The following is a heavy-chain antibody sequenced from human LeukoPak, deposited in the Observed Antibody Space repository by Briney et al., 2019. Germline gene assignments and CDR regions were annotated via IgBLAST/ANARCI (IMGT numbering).Heavy chain of an antibody. Sequence: GGSLRLTCTASGFNVIDNYMSWVRQAPGKGLEWVANIKQDGSEKYYVDSVKGRFTISRDNAKNSLYLQMNSLRAEDTAVYYCARLSIASPSTFDYWGQGTLVTVSS. V-gene: IGHV3-7*03. J-gene: IGHJ4*02. CDR2: IKQDGSEK. CDR3: ARLSIASPSTFDY. D-gene: IGHD6-6*01. CDR1: GFNVIDNY.